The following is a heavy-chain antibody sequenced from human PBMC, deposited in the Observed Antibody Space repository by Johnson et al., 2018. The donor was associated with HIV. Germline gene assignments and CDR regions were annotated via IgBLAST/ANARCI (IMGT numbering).Heavy chain of an antibody. Sequence: VQLVESGGGLIQPGGSLRLSCAASGFTVSCNYMSWVRQAPGKGLEWVSVIYSGGSTYYADSVKGRFTISSDNSKNTLYLQMNSLRAEDTAVYYCASTRGYSGSRWDGTFDIWGQGTMVTVSS. CDR3: ASTRGYSGSRWDGTFDI. J-gene: IGHJ3*02. D-gene: IGHD5-12*01. V-gene: IGHV3-53*01. CDR2: IYSGGST. CDR1: GFTVSCNY.